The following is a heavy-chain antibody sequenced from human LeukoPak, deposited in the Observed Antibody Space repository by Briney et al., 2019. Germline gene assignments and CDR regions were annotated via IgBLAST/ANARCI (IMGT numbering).Heavy chain of an antibody. Sequence: ASVKVSCKASGYTFTNYDINWVRQATGQGLEWMGWMNPNSGNTGYAQKFQGRVTITADESTSTAYMELSSLRSEDTAVYYCVQKASRGYYYGMDVWGQGTTVTVSS. J-gene: IGHJ6*02. V-gene: IGHV1-8*01. CDR2: MNPNSGNT. CDR1: GYTFTNYD. CDR3: VQKASRGYYYGMDV.